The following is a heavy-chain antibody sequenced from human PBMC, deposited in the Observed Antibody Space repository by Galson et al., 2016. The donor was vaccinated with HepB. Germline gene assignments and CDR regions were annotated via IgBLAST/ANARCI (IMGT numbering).Heavy chain of an antibody. CDR1: DDSIINYY. CDR3: ARVGRFGGWYEWGWFDP. D-gene: IGHD6-19*01. Sequence: SETLSLTCSVSDDSIINYYWSWIRQPPGKGLEWIGHIYYSGTTNYNPSLKSRVTISVDTSKNLFSLKLTSVTAADTAVYFCARVGRFGGWYEWGWFDPW. CDR2: IYYSGTT. J-gene: IGHJ5*02. V-gene: IGHV4-59*01.